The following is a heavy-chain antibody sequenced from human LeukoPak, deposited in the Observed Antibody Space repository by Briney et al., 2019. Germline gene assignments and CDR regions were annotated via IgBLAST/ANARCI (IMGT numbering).Heavy chain of an antibody. V-gene: IGHV4-39*01. D-gene: IGHD3-3*01. CDR1: GGSISSSSYY. Sequence: SETLSLTCTVSGGSISSSSYYWGWIRQPPGKGLEWIGSIYYSGGTYYNPSLKSRVTISVDTSKNQFSLKLSSVTAADTAVYYCARLMYDFWSGYFNYWGQGTLVTVSS. J-gene: IGHJ4*02. CDR2: IYYSGGT. CDR3: ARLMYDFWSGYFNY.